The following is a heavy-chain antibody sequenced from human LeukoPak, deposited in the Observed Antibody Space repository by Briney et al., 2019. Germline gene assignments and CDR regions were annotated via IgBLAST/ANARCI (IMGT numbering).Heavy chain of an antibody. CDR2: IYYSGST. CDR3: AREAVTMIVPGAFDI. Sequence: PSETLSLTCTVSGGSISSYYWSWIRQPPGKGLEWIGYIYYSGSTNYNPSLKSRVTISVDTSKNQFSLKLSSVTAADTAVYYCAREAVTMIVPGAFDIWGQGTMVTVSS. V-gene: IGHV4-59*01. D-gene: IGHD3-22*01. J-gene: IGHJ3*02. CDR1: GGSISSYY.